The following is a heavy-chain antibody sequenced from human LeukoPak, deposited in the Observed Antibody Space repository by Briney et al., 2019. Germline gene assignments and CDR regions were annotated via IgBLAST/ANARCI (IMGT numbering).Heavy chain of an antibody. CDR1: GYTFTSYG. V-gene: IGHV1-18*01. Sequence: EASVKVSCKASGYTFTSYGISWVRQAPGQGLEGMGWISAYNGNPNYAQKLQGRITMTTDTSTSTAYMELRSLRSDDTAIYYCARVNYYDSSDYYKGWFDPWGQGTLVTVSS. J-gene: IGHJ5*02. CDR2: ISAYNGNP. CDR3: ARVNYYDSSDYYKGWFDP. D-gene: IGHD3-22*01.